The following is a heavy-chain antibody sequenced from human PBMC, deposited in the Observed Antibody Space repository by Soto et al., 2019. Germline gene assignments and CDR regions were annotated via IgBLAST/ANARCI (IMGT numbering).Heavy chain of an antibody. CDR1: GYTFTSYG. V-gene: IGHV1-18*01. D-gene: IGHD2-2*01. J-gene: IGHJ4*02. CDR2: ISAYNGNT. Sequence: QVQLVQSGAEVKKPGASVKVACKASGYTFTSYGISWVRQAPGQGLEWMGWISAYNGNTNYAQKLQGRVTMTTDTSTSTAYMELRSLRSDDTAVYYCAFIVVVPANGDYFDYWGQGTLVTVSS. CDR3: AFIVVVPANGDYFDY.